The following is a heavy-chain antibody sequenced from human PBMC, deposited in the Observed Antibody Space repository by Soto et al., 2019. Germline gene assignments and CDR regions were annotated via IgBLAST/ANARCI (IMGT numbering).Heavy chain of an antibody. Sequence: PGGSLRLSCAASGFTFSSYAMSWVRQAPGKGLEWVSAISGSGGSTYYADSVKGRFTISRDNSKNTLYLQMNSLRAEDTAVYYCAKEEPYYYDSRGDFDPWGPGTLVTVSP. CDR2: ISGSGGST. D-gene: IGHD3-22*01. CDR1: GFTFSSYA. J-gene: IGHJ5*02. V-gene: IGHV3-23*01. CDR3: AKEEPYYYDSRGDFDP.